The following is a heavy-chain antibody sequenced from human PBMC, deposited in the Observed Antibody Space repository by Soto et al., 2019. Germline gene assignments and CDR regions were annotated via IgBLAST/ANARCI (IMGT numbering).Heavy chain of an antibody. V-gene: IGHV5-10-1*01. CDR1: GYSVAGYW. J-gene: IGHJ4*02. Sequence: GESLQISCNGSGYSVAGYWITWVRQKPGKGLEWMGRIDPSDSQTYYSPSFRGHVTISATKSITTVFLQWSSLRASDTAMYYCARQIYDSDTGPNFQYYFDSWGQGTPVTVSS. CDR2: IDPSDSQT. CDR3: ARQIYDSDTGPNFQYYFDS. D-gene: IGHD3-22*01.